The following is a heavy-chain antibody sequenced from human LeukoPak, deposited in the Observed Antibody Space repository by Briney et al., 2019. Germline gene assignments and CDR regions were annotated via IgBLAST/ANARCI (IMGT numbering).Heavy chain of an antibody. J-gene: IGHJ4*02. V-gene: IGHV4-39*01. CDR1: GGSISSSSYY. Sequence: SETLSLTCAVSGGSISSSSYYWGWIRQPPGKGLEWIGSIYYSGSTYYNLSLKSRVTISVDTSKNQFSLKLSSVTAADTAVYYCARHPYGGYDYFDYWGQGTLVTVSS. CDR2: IYYSGST. D-gene: IGHD5-12*01. CDR3: ARHPYGGYDYFDY.